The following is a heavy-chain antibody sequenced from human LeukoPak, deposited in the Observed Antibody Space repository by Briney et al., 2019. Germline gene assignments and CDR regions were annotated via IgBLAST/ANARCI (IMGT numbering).Heavy chain of an antibody. D-gene: IGHD2-2*01. CDR1: GGSISSGDYY. CDR2: IYDSGST. Sequence: TLSLTCTVSGGSISSGDYYWSWIRQPPGKVLEWIGYIYDSGSTFHYNPSLKSRVNISVDTSKNQLSLRLSSVTAVDTAVYYCASTNCASVSCYGANWFDPWGQGTPVTVSS. J-gene: IGHJ5*02. V-gene: IGHV4-30-4*08. CDR3: ASTNCASVSCYGANWFDP.